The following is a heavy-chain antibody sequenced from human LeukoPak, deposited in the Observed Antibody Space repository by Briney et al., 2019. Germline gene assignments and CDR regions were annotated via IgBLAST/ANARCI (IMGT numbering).Heavy chain of an antibody. CDR2: IKPDGSGT. J-gene: IGHJ4*02. V-gene: IGHV3-74*01. D-gene: IGHD3-10*01. CDR1: GFTFSSYS. Sequence: GGSLRLSCAASGFTFSSYSMNWVRQAPGKGLEWVSRIKPDGSGTSYVDSVKGRFTISRDNAKSTLYLQMNSLGAEDTAVYYCAKDAVYGSGSVDYWGQGALVTVSS. CDR3: AKDAVYGSGSVDY.